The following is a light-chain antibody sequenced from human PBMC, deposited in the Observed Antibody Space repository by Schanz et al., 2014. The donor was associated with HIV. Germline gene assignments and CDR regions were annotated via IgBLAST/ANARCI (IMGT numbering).Light chain of an antibody. CDR2: DVN. CDR3: QSYDSGLSGIL. J-gene: IGLJ2*01. CDR1: SSDVGGYNY. Sequence: QSALTQPRSVSGSPGQSVAISCTGTSSDVGGYNYVSWYQQHPGKAPKLMIYDVNKRPSGVPDRFSGSKSGNTASLTISGLQAEDEADYYCQSYDSGLSGILFGGGTKLTVL. V-gene: IGLV2-11*01.